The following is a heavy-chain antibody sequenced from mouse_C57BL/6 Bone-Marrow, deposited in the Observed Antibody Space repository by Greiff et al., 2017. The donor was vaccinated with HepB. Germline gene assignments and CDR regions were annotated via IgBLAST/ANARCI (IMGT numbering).Heavy chain of an antibody. CDR2: ISSGSSTI. CDR3: ARLRGSSYGYFDV. CDR1: GFTFSDYG. D-gene: IGHD1-1*01. Sequence: EVKLQESGGGLVKPGGSLKLSCSASGFTFSDYGMHWVRQAPEKGLEWVAYISSGSSTIYYADTVKGRFTISRDNAKNTLFLQMTSLRSEDTAMYYCARLRGSSYGYFDVWGTGTTVTVSS. V-gene: IGHV5-17*01. J-gene: IGHJ1*03.